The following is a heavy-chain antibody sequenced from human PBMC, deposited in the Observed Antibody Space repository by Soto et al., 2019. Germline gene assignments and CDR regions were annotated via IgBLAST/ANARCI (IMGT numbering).Heavy chain of an antibody. CDR2: IIPILNIA. V-gene: IGHV1-69*08. J-gene: IGHJ6*03. CDR3: ARDGELELGGYMDV. D-gene: IGHD1-7*01. CDR1: GGTFSSYT. Sequence: QVQLVQSGAEVKKHGSSVKVSCKDSGGTFSSYTITWVRQAPGQGLEWMGRIIPILNIANYAQKFQGRFRITADKSTTTVYMELSSLTSEDTAVYYCARDGELELGGYMDVWGKGTTVTVSS.